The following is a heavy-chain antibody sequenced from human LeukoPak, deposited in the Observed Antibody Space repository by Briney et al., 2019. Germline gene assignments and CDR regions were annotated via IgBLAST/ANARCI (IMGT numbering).Heavy chain of an antibody. D-gene: IGHD7-27*01. CDR1: GFTFRSYG. J-gene: IGHJ4*02. Sequence: GGSLRLSCAASGFTFRSYGMHWVRQAPGKGLEWVAVISYDGSNKYYADSVKGRFTISRDNSKNTLYLQMNSLRAEDTAVYYCAKVPVTGEYYFDYWGQGTLVTVSS. CDR3: AKVPVTGEYYFDY. CDR2: ISYDGSNK. V-gene: IGHV3-30*18.